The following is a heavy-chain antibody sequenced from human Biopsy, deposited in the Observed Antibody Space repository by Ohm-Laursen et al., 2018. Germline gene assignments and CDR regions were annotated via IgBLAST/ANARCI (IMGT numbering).Heavy chain of an antibody. D-gene: IGHD2-15*01. CDR2: ISGSGSTT. Sequence: GSLRLSCSASGFTFRDCGMLWVRQAPAKGLEWVSTISGSGSTTYYADSVKGRFTISRDNSKNTLYLQMNSLRAEDTAVYYCAKDHCSGGTCYSDGPVFDFWGQGTLVTVSS. CDR1: GFTFRDCG. V-gene: IGHV3-23*01. CDR3: AKDHCSGGTCYSDGPVFDF. J-gene: IGHJ4*02.